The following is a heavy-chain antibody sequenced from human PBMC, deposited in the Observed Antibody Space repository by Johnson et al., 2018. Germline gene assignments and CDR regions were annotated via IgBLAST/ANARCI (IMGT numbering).Heavy chain of an antibody. CDR1: GYSFTSYW. CDR3: ARPDSSGYYDAFDI. V-gene: IGHV5-51*03. CDR2: IYPGDSDT. Sequence: EVQLVESGAGVKKPGESLKISCKGSGYSFTSYWIGWVRQMPGKGLEWMGIIYPGDSDTRYSPSFQVQVTISADKSISTASLQWSSLKAPDTAMYYRARPDSSGYYDAFDIWGQGTMVTVSS. D-gene: IGHD3-22*01. J-gene: IGHJ3*02.